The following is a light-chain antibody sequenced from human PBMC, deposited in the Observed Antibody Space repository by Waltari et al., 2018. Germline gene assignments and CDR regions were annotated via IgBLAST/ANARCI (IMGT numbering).Light chain of an antibody. CDR2: GAS. CDR1: QSVSSN. Sequence: ERVMTQSPVTLSVSPGERATLSCRASQSVSSNLAWFQQKPGQAPRLRIYGASTRATGIPARFSGSGSGTEFTLTISSMQSEDFAVFYCQQYNNWPWTFGQGTKVEIK. V-gene: IGKV3-15*01. J-gene: IGKJ1*01. CDR3: QQYNNWPWT.